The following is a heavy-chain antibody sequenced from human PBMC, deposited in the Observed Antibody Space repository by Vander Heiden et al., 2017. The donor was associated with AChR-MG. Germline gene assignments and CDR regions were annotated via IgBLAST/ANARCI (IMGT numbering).Heavy chain of an antibody. CDR2: ISGSGGST. CDR1: GLTFSSYA. Sequence: EVQLLESGGGLVQPGGSLRLSCAASGLTFSSYAMSWVRQAPGKGLEWVSAISGSGGSTYYADSVKGRFTISRDNSKNTLYLQMNSLRAEDTAVYYCANLDIVVVVAASLRYFDYWGQGTLVTVSS. CDR3: ANLDIVVVVAASLRYFDY. J-gene: IGHJ4*02. D-gene: IGHD2-15*01. V-gene: IGHV3-23*01.